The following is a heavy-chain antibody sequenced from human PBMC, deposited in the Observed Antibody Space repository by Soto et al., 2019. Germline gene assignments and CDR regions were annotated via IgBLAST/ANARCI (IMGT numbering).Heavy chain of an antibody. CDR2: IYYSGST. CDR3: ARDEDSSSWYVLGY. V-gene: IGHV4-61*01. CDR1: GGSVSSGSYY. D-gene: IGHD6-13*01. J-gene: IGHJ4*02. Sequence: QVQLQESGPGLVKPSETLSLTYTVSGGSVSSGSYYWSWIRQPPGKGLEWIGYIYYSGSTNYNPSLKSRVTISVDTSKNQFSLKLSSVTAADTAVYYCARDEDSSSWYVLGYWGQGTLVTVSS.